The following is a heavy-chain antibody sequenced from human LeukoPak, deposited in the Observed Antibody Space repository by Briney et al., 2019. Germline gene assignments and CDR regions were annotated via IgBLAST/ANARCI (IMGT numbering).Heavy chain of an antibody. J-gene: IGHJ3*02. CDR3: VEYYYDSSGYYHDTGYAFDI. CDR2: IYIGGST. Sequence: GGSLRLSCAASGFTVSSNYMSWVRRAPGKGLEWVSVIYIGGSTYYADSVKGRFTISRDNSKNTLYPQMNSLRAEDTAVYYCVEYYYDSSGYYHDTGYAFDIWGQGTMVTVSS. V-gene: IGHV3-53*01. CDR1: GFTVSSNY. D-gene: IGHD3-22*01.